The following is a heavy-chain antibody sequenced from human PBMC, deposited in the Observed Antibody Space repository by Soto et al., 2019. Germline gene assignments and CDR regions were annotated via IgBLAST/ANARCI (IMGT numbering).Heavy chain of an antibody. Sequence: QTLSLTCVISGDSVSSNSAAWNWIRQSPSRGLEWLGRTYYRSKWYNDYAVSVKSRITINPDTSKNQFSLQLNSVTPEDTAVFYCAREGCDSNAKLFYFDTGGQEALVTVPS. J-gene: IGHJ4*02. CDR2: TYYRSKWYN. D-gene: IGHD3-9*01. V-gene: IGHV6-1*01. CDR3: AREGCDSNAKLFYFDT. CDR1: GDSVSSNSAA.